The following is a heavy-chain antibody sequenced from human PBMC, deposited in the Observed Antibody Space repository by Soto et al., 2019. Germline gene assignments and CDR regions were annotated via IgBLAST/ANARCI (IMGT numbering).Heavy chain of an antibody. CDR1: GFTFSGYY. D-gene: IGHD4-17*01. J-gene: IGHJ6*02. Sequence: GGSLRLSCAASGFTFSGYYMHWVRQAPGKGLEWVAVISYDGSTEYYADSVKGRFTISRDNSANRLFLQMNSLRPEDTAVYYCTKDDGYSDSTYYHYFGMDVWGQGTTVTVSS. V-gene: IGHV3-30*18. CDR3: TKDDGYSDSTYYHYFGMDV. CDR2: ISYDGSTE.